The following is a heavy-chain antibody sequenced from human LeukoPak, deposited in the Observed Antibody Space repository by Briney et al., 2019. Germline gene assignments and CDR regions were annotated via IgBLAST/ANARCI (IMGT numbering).Heavy chain of an antibody. CDR3: ARAYCGGDCYPFDY. CDR2: IKQDGSEK. V-gene: IGHV3-7*01. Sequence: GGSLRLSCAASGFTFSSYWMSWVRQAPGKGLEWVANIKQDGSEKYYVDSVKGRFTISRDNAKNSLYLQMNSLRAEDTAVYYCARAYCGGDCYPFDYWGQGTLVNVSS. CDR1: GFTFSSYW. J-gene: IGHJ4*02. D-gene: IGHD2-21*02.